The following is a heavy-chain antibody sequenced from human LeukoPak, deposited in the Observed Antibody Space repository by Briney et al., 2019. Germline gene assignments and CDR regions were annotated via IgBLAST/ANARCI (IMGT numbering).Heavy chain of an antibody. CDR3: ARDKDCSGGSCFDY. D-gene: IGHD2-15*01. CDR1: GFTFSDYA. J-gene: IGHJ4*02. CDR2: ISSNGGST. Sequence: GGSLRLSCAASGFTFSDYAMHWVRQAPGKGLEYVSAISSNGGSTYYANSVKGRFTISRDNSKNTLYLQMGSLRAEDMALYYCARDKDCSGGSCFDYWGQGTLVTVSS. V-gene: IGHV3-64*01.